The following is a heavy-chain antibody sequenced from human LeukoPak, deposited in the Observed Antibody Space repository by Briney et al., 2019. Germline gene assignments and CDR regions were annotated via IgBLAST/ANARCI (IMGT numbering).Heavy chain of an antibody. CDR2: IWYDGSNK. D-gene: IGHD1-7*01. Sequence: PGGSLRLSCAASGFTFSSYGMHWVRQAPGKGLEWVAVIWYDGSNKYYADSVKGRFTISRDNSKNTLYLQMNSLRAEDTAVYYCARDGTGTTTQTGDYWGQGTPVTVSS. V-gene: IGHV3-33*01. CDR3: ARDGTGTTTQTGDY. CDR1: GFTFSSYG. J-gene: IGHJ4*02.